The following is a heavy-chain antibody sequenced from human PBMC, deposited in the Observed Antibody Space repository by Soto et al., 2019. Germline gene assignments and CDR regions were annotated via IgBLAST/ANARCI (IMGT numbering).Heavy chain of an antibody. CDR3: ASLLRVAGPLDY. V-gene: IGHV4-34*01. CDR2: INHSGST. J-gene: IGHJ4*02. Sequence: QVQLQQWGAGLLKPSETLSLTCAVYGGSFSGYYWSWIRQPPGKGLEWIGEINHSGSTNYTPSLKSRGTISVDTSKNQFSLKLSSVTAADKAVYYCASLLRVAGPLDYWGQGTLVTVS. CDR1: GGSFSGYY. D-gene: IGHD6-19*01.